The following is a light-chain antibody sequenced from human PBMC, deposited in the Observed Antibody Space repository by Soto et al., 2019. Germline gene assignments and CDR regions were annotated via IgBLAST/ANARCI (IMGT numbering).Light chain of an antibody. J-gene: IGKJ4*01. CDR3: QQYGSYPLT. Sequence: EVVLTQSPGALSLSPGERATLSCRASHSVDSSYFAWYQQRPGQAPRLLIYETSSRATGIPDRFSGSGSGTDFAVNVSRLEPEDFAVYFCQQYGSYPLTFGGGTKVEIK. CDR2: ETS. V-gene: IGKV3-20*01. CDR1: HSVDSSY.